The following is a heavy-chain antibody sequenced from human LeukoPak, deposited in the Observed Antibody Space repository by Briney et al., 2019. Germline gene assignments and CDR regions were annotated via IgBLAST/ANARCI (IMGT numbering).Heavy chain of an antibody. Sequence: KPGGSLRLSCAASGFTFNTYYMNWVRRAPGKGLEWVSSISGRSSYIYYADSLKGRFTISRDNAKNSLYLEMNSLRAEDTAVYYCARAIGGSASGTSYYYYYMDVWGKGTTVTVSS. V-gene: IGHV3-21*01. CDR1: GFTFNTYY. CDR3: ARAIGGSASGTSYYYYYMDV. CDR2: ISGRSSYI. D-gene: IGHD3-10*01. J-gene: IGHJ6*03.